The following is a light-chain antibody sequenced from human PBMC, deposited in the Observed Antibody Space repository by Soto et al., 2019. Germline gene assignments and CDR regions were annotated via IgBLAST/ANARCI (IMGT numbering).Light chain of an antibody. J-gene: IGKJ4*01. CDR3: QQYCSSPPS. CDR2: GAS. V-gene: IGKV3-20*01. Sequence: EIVLTQSPGTLSLSPGERATLSCRASQSVSSSYLAWYQQKPGQAPRLLIYGASSRATGIPDRFSGSGSGTDFNLTISRLEPEDFAVYYCQQYCSSPPSFGGGTKVEIK. CDR1: QSVSSSY.